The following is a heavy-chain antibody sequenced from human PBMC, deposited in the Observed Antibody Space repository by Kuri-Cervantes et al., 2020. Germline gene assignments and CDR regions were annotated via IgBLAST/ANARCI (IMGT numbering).Heavy chain of an antibody. CDR1: GFTFDDYA. Sequence: ETLSLTCAASGFTFDDYAMHWVRQAPGKGLECVSGIGTAGDTYYPGSVKGPITISRDNAKSSLYLEMSSLRVEDTAVYYCARVQSNPRARAPDYWGQGTLVTVSS. CDR3: ARVQSNPRARAPDY. J-gene: IGHJ4*02. D-gene: IGHD4-11*01. V-gene: IGHV3-13*01. CDR2: IGTAGDT.